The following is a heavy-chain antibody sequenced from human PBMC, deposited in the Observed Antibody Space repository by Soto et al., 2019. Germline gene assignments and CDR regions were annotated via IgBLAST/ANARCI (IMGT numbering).Heavy chain of an antibody. CDR1: GFTFWTYA. Sequence: GGSLRLSCAAAGFTFWTYAMSWVRQAPGKGLEWVSVISGTGGGTSYADSVKGRFTISRDNSKNTLYLQMNSLGVEDTAVYYCARHPPPGYYYDSSGYYGYFQHWGQGTPVTVSS. CDR3: ARHPPPGYYYDSSGYYGYFQH. CDR2: ISGTGGGT. V-gene: IGHV3-23*01. D-gene: IGHD3-22*01. J-gene: IGHJ1*01.